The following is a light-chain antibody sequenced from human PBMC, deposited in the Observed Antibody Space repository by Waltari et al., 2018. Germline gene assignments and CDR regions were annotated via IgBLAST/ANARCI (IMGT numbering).Light chain of an antibody. V-gene: IGLV3-25*03. CDR3: QSGDNSGTNRVL. Sequence: SYELTQPPSVSVSPGQTARITCSGDAFPKQNGYWYQQKSGQAPILVMYKDRERPSGIPERFSGSSSGTTVTLTISGVQAEDEADYHCQSGDNSGTNRVLFGGGTKLTVL. CDR2: KDR. CDR1: AFPKQN. J-gene: IGLJ2*01.